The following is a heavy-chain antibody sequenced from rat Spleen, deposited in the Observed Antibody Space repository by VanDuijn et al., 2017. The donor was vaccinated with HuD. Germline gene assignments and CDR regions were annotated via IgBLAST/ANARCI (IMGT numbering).Heavy chain of an antibody. CDR3: ARLGGLRNWFAY. CDR2: ISTGGDDT. J-gene: IGHJ3*01. CDR1: GFTFSDFD. V-gene: IGHV5S23*01. Sequence: EVRLVESGGGLVQPGRSLKLSCAASGFTFSDFDMAWVRQAPTKGLEWVASISTGGDDTYYRDSVKGRFTISRDDEESTLYLQMNDLRSEDTATYFCARLGGLRNWFAYWGQGTLVTVSS. D-gene: IGHD4-3*01.